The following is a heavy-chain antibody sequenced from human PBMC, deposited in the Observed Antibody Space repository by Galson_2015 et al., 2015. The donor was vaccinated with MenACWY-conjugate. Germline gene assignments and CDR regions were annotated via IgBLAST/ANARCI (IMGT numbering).Heavy chain of an antibody. J-gene: IGHJ4*02. D-gene: IGHD3/OR15-3a*01. CDR1: GFAFDDYA. CDR2: VGRGGGST. Sequence: SLRLSCAASGFAFDDYAMSWVRQAPGKGLQWVAGVGRGGGSTYYTDPVRGRFTISRANSENTLDLQMDSLRVEDTAVYYCAKVIYGARYYFEHWGQGSLVIVTS. CDR3: AKVIYGARYYFEH. V-gene: IGHV3-23*01.